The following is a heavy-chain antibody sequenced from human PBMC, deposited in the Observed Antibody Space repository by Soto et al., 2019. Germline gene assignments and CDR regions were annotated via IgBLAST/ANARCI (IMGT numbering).Heavy chain of an antibody. CDR3: ARDPGISSGWYYFDY. CDR1: GFTFSNHW. CDR2: VKQDGSEI. V-gene: IGHV3-7*05. D-gene: IGHD6-19*01. J-gene: IGHJ4*02. Sequence: PGGSLRLSCAASGFTFSNHWMTWVRQAPGKGLEWVASVKQDGSEIYYGDSVKGRLTISRDNAKNSLFLQLNSLRAEDTAMYYCARDPGISSGWYYFDYWGQGTLVTVSS.